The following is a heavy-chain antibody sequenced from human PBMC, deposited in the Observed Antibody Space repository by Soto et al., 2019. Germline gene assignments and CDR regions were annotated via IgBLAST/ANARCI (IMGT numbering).Heavy chain of an antibody. V-gene: IGHV4-34*01. J-gene: IGHJ6*02. CDR3: ARDRLAAAGGSGGYYYSGMGV. CDR1: SGSFSGYH. D-gene: IGHD6-13*01. Sequence: PSETLSLTCAVYSGSFSGYHWNWIRQPPGKGLEWIGEINHSGGTNYNPSLKSRVTISVDTSKNHFSLELSSVTAADTAVYYCARDRLAAAGGSGGYYYSGMGVWGQGTTVTGSS. CDR2: INHSGGT.